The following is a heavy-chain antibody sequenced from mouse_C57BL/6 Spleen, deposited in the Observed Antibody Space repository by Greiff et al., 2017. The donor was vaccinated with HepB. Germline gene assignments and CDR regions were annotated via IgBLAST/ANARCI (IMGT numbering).Heavy chain of an antibody. CDR2: VYPGSGSI. CDR3: ARHEDYYCTLFDY. CDR1: GYTFTEYT. D-gene: IGHD1-1*01. V-gene: IGHV1-62-2*01. J-gene: IGHJ2*01. Sequence: QVQLQQSGAELVKPGASVKLSCKASGYTFTEYTIHWVKQRSGQGLEWIGWVYPGSGSIKYNEKFKDKDTLTADKSSSTVYMELSRLTSEDSAVYFCARHEDYYCTLFDYWGQGTTLTVSS.